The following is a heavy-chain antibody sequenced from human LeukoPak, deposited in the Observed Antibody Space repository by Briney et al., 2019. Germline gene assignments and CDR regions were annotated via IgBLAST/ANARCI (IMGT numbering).Heavy chain of an antibody. J-gene: IGHJ4*02. CDR2: ISGYNGNT. V-gene: IGHV1-18*04. CDR3: ARVAPHRRLTSGWYYFDY. D-gene: IGHD6-19*01. Sequence: ASVKVSCKASGYTFTGYYIHWVRQAPGQGLEWMGWISGYNGNTKYAQKLQGRVTKTTDTSTSTAYMELRSLRSDDTAVYYCARVAPHRRLTSGWYYFDYWGQGTLVTVSS. CDR1: GYTFTGYY.